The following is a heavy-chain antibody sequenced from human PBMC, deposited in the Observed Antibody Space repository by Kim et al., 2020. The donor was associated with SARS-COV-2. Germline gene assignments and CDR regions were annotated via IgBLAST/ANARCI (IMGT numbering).Heavy chain of an antibody. D-gene: IGHD6-13*01. J-gene: IGHJ4*02. Sequence: PSLKSRVTISVDTSKTQFSLKLSSVTAADTAVYYCASYSSSWYRGTFFDSWGQGTLVTVSS. CDR3: ASYSSSWYRGTFFDS. V-gene: IGHV4-39*01.